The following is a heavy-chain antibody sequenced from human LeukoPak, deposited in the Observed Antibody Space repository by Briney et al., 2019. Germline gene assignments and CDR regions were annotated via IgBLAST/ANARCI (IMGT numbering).Heavy chain of an antibody. J-gene: IGHJ3*01. D-gene: IGHD3-22*01. CDR2: IKQDGRDK. CDR3: GRSQWLPYDAIDV. V-gene: IGHV3-7*01. Sequence: GGSLRLSCAASGFTFTTYWMTWVRQAPGKGLEWVANIKQDGRDKDYVDSVKGRFTISRDNTKSSVYLQVNSLRAEDTAVYYCGRSQWLPYDAIDVWGQGTLVTVSS. CDR1: GFTFTTYW.